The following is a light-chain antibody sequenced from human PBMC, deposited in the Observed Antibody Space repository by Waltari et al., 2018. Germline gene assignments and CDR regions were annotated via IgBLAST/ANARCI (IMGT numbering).Light chain of an antibody. Sequence: QSALTQPASVSGSPGQSITISCTGTSSDVGGYNYVSWYHQHPGKAPKLMIYEVSNRPSGVSNRFSGPKSGNTASLTISGLQAEDEADYYCSSYTSSSTLWVFGGGTKLTVL. V-gene: IGLV2-14*01. CDR1: SSDVGGYNY. J-gene: IGLJ3*02. CDR2: EVS. CDR3: SSYTSSSTLWV.